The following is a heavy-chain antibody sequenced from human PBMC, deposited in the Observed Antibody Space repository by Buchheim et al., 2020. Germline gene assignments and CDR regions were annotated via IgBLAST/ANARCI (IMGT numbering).Heavy chain of an antibody. V-gene: IGHV3-23*01. D-gene: IGHD6-19*01. Sequence: EVQLLESGGGLVQPGGSLRLSCAASGFTFSSYSMIWVRQAPGKGLEWVSAISGSGVSTYYADSVKSRFTISRDNSKNTLYLQMITLRADDTAVYYCAKDRWTSGVAAFDYWGQGTL. CDR2: ISGSGVST. CDR1: GFTFSSYS. CDR3: AKDRWTSGVAAFDY. J-gene: IGHJ4*02.